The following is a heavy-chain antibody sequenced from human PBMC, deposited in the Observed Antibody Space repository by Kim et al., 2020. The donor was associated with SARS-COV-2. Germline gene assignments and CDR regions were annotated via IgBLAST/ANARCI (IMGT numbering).Heavy chain of an antibody. CDR2: IIPIFGTA. D-gene: IGHD3-3*01. CDR3: ARGRFLEWLFPSYGMDV. J-gene: IGHJ6*02. CDR1: GGTFSSYA. Sequence: SVKVSCKASGGTFSSYAISWVRQAPGQGLEWMGGIIPIFGTANYAQKFQGRVTITADESTSTAYMELSSLRSEDTAVYYCARGRFLEWLFPSYGMDVWGQGTTVTVSS. V-gene: IGHV1-69*13.